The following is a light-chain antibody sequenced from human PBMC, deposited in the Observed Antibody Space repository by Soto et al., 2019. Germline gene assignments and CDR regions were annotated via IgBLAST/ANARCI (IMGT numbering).Light chain of an antibody. CDR1: SSNIGSNY. Sequence: QPVLTQPPSASGTPGQRVTISCSGSSSNIGSNYVYWYQQLPGTAPKLLIYSDNQRPSGVSDRFSGSKSGTSASLAISGLRSEDEADYYCAAWDDSLSGLYVFGTGTKVTVL. J-gene: IGLJ1*01. CDR2: SDN. CDR3: AAWDDSLSGLYV. V-gene: IGLV1-47*02.